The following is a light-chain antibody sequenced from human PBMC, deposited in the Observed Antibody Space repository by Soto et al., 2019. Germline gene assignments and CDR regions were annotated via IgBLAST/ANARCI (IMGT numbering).Light chain of an antibody. Sequence: IEMTQSPSSLSASVGDRVTITCRASQGIRNDLGWYQQKPGKAPKLLIYAASSLQSGVPSRFSGSGSGTDFTLTISRLEPEDFALYYCQQYGGSPRTFGQGTKVDIK. J-gene: IGKJ1*01. CDR1: QGIRND. V-gene: IGKV1-6*01. CDR3: QQYGGSPRT. CDR2: AAS.